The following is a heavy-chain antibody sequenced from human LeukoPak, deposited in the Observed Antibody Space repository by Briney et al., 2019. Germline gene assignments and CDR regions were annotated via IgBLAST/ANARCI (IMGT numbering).Heavy chain of an antibody. J-gene: IGHJ4*02. CDR2: IYYSGST. CDR1: GGSISISSYY. V-gene: IGHV4-39*01. D-gene: IGHD7-27*01. CDR3: ARRLLTGDLDY. Sequence: PSETLSLTCTVSGGSISISSYYWGWIRQPPGKGLEWIGSIYYSGSTYYNPSLKSRVTISVDTSKNQFSLKLSSVTAADTAVYYCARRLLTGDLDYRGQGTLVTVSS.